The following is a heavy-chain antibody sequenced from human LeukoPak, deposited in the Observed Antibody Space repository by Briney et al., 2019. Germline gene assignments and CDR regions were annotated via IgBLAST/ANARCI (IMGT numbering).Heavy chain of an antibody. D-gene: IGHD5-18*01. V-gene: IGHV3-66*01. J-gene: IGHJ4*02. Sequence: GRSLRLSCAASGFTVSDNYMSWVRQAPGKGLEWVSVIYSDGSTYYADSVKGRFTISRDNSKNTVYLQMNSLRAEDTAVYYCARDPGYDYGYYYWGQGTLVTVSS. CDR1: GFTVSDNY. CDR2: IYSDGST. CDR3: ARDPGYDYGYYY.